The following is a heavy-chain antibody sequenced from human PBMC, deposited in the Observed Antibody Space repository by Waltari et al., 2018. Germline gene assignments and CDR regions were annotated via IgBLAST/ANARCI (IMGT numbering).Heavy chain of an antibody. CDR1: GFTFTSSA. Sequence: QMQLVQSGPEVKKPGTSVKVSCTASGFTFTSSAVQWVRQARGQRLGWIGWIVVGSGNTNYAQKFQERVTITRDMSTSTAYMELSSLRSEDTAVYYCAAKGDITIFGVVIDYYGMDVWGQGTTVTVSS. CDR3: AAKGDITIFGVVIDYYGMDV. D-gene: IGHD3-3*01. V-gene: IGHV1-58*01. CDR2: IVVGSGNT. J-gene: IGHJ6*02.